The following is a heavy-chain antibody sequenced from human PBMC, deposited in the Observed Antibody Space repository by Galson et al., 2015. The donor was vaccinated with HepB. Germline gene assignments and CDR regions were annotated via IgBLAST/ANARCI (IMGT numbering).Heavy chain of an antibody. J-gene: IGHJ3*02. CDR3: ARVAGDQFYAFDI. D-gene: IGHD6-19*01. V-gene: IGHV3-21*01. CDR1: GFTFSSYS. CDR2: ISSSSSYI. Sequence: SLRLSCAASGFTFSSYSMNWVRQAPGKGLEWVSSISSSSSYIYYADSVKGRFTISRDNAKNSLYLQMNSLRAEDTAVYYCARVAGDQFYAFDIWGQGTMVTVSS.